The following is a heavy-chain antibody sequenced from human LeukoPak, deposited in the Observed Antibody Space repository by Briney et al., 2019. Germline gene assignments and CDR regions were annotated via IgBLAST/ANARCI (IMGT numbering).Heavy chain of an antibody. CDR1: GGSISSGGYS. V-gene: IGHV4-30-2*01. CDR3: AREDYYYGMDV. CDR2: IYHSGST. J-gene: IGHJ6*02. Sequence: SETLSLTCAVSGGSISSGGYSWSWIRQPPGKGLEWIGYIYHSGSTYYNPSLKSRVTISVDRSKNQFSLKLSSVTAADTAVYYCAREDYYYGMDVWGQGTTVTVSS.